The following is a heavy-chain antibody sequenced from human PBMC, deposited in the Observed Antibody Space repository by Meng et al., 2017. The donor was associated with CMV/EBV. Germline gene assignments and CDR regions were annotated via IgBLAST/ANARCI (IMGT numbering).Heavy chain of an antibody. Sequence: ISSSSYYWGWIRQPPGKGLEWIGSIYYSGSTYYNPSLKSRVTISVDTSENQFSLKLSSVTAADTAVYYCARVGGLRLGELSAPVDYWGQGTLVTVSS. CDR2: IYYSGST. CDR1: ISSSSYY. D-gene: IGHD3-16*02. CDR3: ARVGGLRLGELSAPVDY. J-gene: IGHJ4*02. V-gene: IGHV4-39*07.